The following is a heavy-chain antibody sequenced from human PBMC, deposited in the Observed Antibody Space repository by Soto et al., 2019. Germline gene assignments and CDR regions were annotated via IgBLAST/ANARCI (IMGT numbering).Heavy chain of an antibody. D-gene: IGHD3-22*01. CDR1: GGSISSGGYY. CDR2: IYYSGST. J-gene: IGHJ4*02. Sequence: SETLSLTCTVSGGSISSGGYYWSWIRQHPGKGLEWIGYIYYSGSTYYNPSLKSRVTVSVDTSKNQFSLKLSSVTAADTAVYYCARARGGYYNVWGQGTLVTVSS. V-gene: IGHV4-31*03. CDR3: ARARGGYYNV.